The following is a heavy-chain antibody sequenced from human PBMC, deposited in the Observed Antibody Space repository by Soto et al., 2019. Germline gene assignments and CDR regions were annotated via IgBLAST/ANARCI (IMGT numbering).Heavy chain of an antibody. V-gene: IGHV3-21*06. D-gene: IGHD6-6*01. J-gene: IGHJ5*02. CDR2: ISSGSIYI. CDR3: ARLRSTSSAWFDP. Sequence: GSLRLSCAASGFTFSSYTMDWVRQAPGKGLEWVSSISSGSIYIYYAESVKGRFTISRDNAKNSLYLQMNSLRAEFTAVYFCARLRSTSSAWFDPWGQGTMVTVSS. CDR1: GFTFSSYT.